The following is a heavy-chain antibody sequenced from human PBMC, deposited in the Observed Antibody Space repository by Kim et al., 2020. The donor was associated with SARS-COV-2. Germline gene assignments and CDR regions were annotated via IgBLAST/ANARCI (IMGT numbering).Heavy chain of an antibody. CDR3: VRDGLMGPAYFEY. V-gene: IGHV3-74*01. CDR2: INPDGTDT. J-gene: IGHJ4*01. CDR1: GFTFSRHW. Sequence: GGSLRLSCAASGFTFSRHWMHWVRQAPGKGLVWVSHINPDGTDTNYADSVKGRFTISRDNAKNTLCLQMNSLRPEDTALYYCVRDGLMGPAYFEYWCRGT.